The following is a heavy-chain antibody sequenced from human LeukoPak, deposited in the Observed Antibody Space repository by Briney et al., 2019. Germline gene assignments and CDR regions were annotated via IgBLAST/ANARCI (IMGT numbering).Heavy chain of an antibody. CDR3: AREVDYYDSSGYFYPHAYFDY. D-gene: IGHD3-22*01. J-gene: IGHJ4*02. CDR2: IYYSVST. V-gene: IGHV4-59*11. CDR1: GGSISSHY. Sequence: SETLSLTCTVPGGSISSHYWSWIRQPPGKGLEWIGYIYYSVSTNYNPSLKSRVTISVDMSKNQFSLKLSSVTAADTAVYYCAREVDYYDSSGYFYPHAYFDYWGQGTLVTVSS.